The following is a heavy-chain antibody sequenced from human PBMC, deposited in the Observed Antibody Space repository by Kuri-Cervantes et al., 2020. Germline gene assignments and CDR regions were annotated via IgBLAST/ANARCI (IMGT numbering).Heavy chain of an antibody. CDR1: GGSISSSSYY. J-gene: IGHJ4*02. V-gene: IGHV4-39*01. CDR3: ARRKDYYYGVLDY. CDR2: IYYSGST. D-gene: IGHD3-22*01. Sequence: GSLRLSCTVSGGSISSSSYYWGWIRQPPGKGLEWIGSIYYSGSTYYNPSLKSRVTISVDTSKNQFSLKLSSVTAADTAVYYCARRKDYYYGVLDYWGQGTLVTVSS.